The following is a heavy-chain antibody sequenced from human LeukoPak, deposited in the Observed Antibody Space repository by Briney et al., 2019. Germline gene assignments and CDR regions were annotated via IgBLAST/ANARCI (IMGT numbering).Heavy chain of an antibody. Sequence: GVSLRLSCAASGFTFSHFAMSWVRQAPGKGLHWVSTISGSGNKTYDADSVKGRFTISRDNSKNTLYLQMTGLRAEDTAVYYCAKLKRVGIAPFDDWGQGILVTVSS. J-gene: IGHJ4*02. D-gene: IGHD3-10*01. V-gene: IGHV3-23*01. CDR1: GFTFSHFA. CDR2: ISGSGNKT. CDR3: AKLKRVGIAPFDD.